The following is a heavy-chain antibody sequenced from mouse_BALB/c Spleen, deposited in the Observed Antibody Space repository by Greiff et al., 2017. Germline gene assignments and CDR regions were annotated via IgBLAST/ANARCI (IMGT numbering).Heavy chain of an antibody. J-gene: IGHJ3*01. CDR2: IRLKSNNYAT. CDR3: TREGLTPFAY. CDR1: GFTFSNYW. Sequence: EVHLVESGGGLVQPGGSMKLSCVASGFTFSNYWMNWVRQSPEKGLEWVAEIRLKSNNYATHYAESVKGRFTISRDDSKSSVYLQMNNLRAEDTGIYYCTREGLTPFAYWGQGTLVTVSA. V-gene: IGHV6-6*02. D-gene: IGHD3-1*01.